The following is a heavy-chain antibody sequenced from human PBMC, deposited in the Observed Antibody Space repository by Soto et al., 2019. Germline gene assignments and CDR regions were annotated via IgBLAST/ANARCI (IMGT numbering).Heavy chain of an antibody. D-gene: IGHD3-10*01. J-gene: IGHJ5*02. CDR2: VYLSWST. CDR1: GGSISSDY. Sequence: SETLSLTCTVSGGSISSDYWNWIRQPPGKGLEWIGYVYLSWSTKYNPSLKSRVTISVDTSKNQLSLKLSSVTAADTAVYYCARFGTSPNGNWFDPWGQGTLVTVSS. V-gene: IGHV4-59*01. CDR3: ARFGTSPNGNWFDP.